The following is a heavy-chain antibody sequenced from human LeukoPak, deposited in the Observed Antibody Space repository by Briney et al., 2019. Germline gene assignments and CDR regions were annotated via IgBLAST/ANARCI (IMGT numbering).Heavy chain of an antibody. CDR1: GYTFTSYT. D-gene: IGHD3-10*01. J-gene: IGHJ5*02. CDR2: IHPSAGST. CDR3: ARGHGSGSTIYFDP. Sequence: RASVKVSCKSSGYTFTSYTMHWVRQAPGQGLEWMGIIHPSAGSTSYSQKFQGRVTMTTDTSTSTVYMEVSSLRSEDTAVYYCARGHGSGSTIYFDPWGQGTLVTVSS. V-gene: IGHV1-46*01.